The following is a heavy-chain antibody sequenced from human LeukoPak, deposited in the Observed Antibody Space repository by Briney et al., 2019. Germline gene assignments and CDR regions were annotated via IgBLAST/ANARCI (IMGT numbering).Heavy chain of an antibody. CDR1: SGSISSGTYY. J-gene: IGHJ4*02. D-gene: IGHD1-1*01. V-gene: IGHV4-61*02. Sequence: SQTLSLTCSVSSGSISSGTYYWSWIRQPAGKGLEWIGRIYTSGGTNYNPSLESRVTISVDTSKNQFSLNLSSVTTADTAVYYCARYNTAGYYFDYWGQGTLVTVSS. CDR3: ARYNTAGYYFDY. CDR2: IYTSGGT.